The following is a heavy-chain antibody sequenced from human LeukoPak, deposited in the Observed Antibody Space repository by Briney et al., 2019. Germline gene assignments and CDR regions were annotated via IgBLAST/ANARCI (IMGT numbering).Heavy chain of an antibody. CDR3: AREILTGYAFDI. CDR1: GFTFSTYA. Sequence: GGSLRLSCAASGFTFSTYAMHWVRQAPGKGLEWVAFISYDGTNKYCADSVKGRFTISRDNSKNTLYLQMNSLRAEDTALYYCAREILTGYAFDIWGQGTMVTGSS. J-gene: IGHJ3*02. CDR2: ISYDGTNK. V-gene: IGHV3-30-3*01. D-gene: IGHD7-27*01.